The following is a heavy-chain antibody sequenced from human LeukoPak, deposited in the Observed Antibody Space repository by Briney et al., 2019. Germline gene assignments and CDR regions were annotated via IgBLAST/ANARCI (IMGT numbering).Heavy chain of an antibody. V-gene: IGHV3-23*01. CDR1: GFTFSSYG. D-gene: IGHD1-1*01. CDR3: AKMWNDVNYYYYYYMDV. J-gene: IGHJ6*03. Sequence: PGGSLRLSCAASGFTFSSYGMSWVRQAPGKGLEWVSAISGSGGSTYYADSVKGRFTISRDNSKNTLYLQMNSLRAEDTAVYYCAKMWNDVNYYYYYYMDVWGRGTTVTISS. CDR2: ISGSGGST.